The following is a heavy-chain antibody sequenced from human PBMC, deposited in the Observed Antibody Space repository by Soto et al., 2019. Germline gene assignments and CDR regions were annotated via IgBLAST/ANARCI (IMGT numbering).Heavy chain of an antibody. J-gene: IGHJ4*02. V-gene: IGHV4-31*03. CDR2: IYYSGTT. CDR1: GGSINSGGYY. CDR3: ARDGDYFGSGSPPLLSR. Sequence: PSEILSLTCTVSGGSINSGGYYWSWIRQHPGKGLEWVGYIYYSGTTYYNPSLQSRLTISRDTPKNQFSLKLTSVTAADTAVYYCARDGDYFGSGSPPLLSRRAQRTPVTVSS. D-gene: IGHD3-10*01.